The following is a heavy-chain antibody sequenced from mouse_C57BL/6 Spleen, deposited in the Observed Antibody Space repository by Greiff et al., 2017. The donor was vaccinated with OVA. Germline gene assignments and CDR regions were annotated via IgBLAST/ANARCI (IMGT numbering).Heavy chain of an antibody. V-gene: IGHV1-72*01. CDR2: IDPNSGGT. D-gene: IGHD3-2*02. CDR3: AKEPGFQTAQATPFAY. CDR1: GYTFTSYW. J-gene: IGHJ3*01. Sequence: QVQLQQPGAELVKPGASVKLSCKASGYTFTSYWMHWVKRRPGRGLEWIGRIDPNSGGTKYNEKFKSKATLTVDKPSSTAYMQLSSLTSEDSAVYYCAKEPGFQTAQATPFAYWGQGTLVTVSA.